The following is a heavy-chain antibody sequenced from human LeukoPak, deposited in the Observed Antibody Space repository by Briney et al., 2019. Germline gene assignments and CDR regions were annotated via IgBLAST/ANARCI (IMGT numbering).Heavy chain of an antibody. CDR1: GFTFDDYA. J-gene: IGHJ4*02. V-gene: IGHV3-9*01. Sequence: PGRSLRLSCAASGFTFDDYAMHWVRQAPGKGLEWVSGISWNSESIGYADSVKGRFTIFRDNAKNSLYLQMSSLRDEDTAVYYCARDRAGQWLVDFDYWGQGTLVTVSS. D-gene: IGHD6-19*01. CDR2: ISWNSESI. CDR3: ARDRAGQWLVDFDY.